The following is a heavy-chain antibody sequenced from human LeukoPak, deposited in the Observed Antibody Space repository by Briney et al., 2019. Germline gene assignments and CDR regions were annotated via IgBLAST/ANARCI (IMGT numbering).Heavy chain of an antibody. Sequence: GESLKISCKASGYSFPDYWIGWVRQMPGKGLEWMGIIYPGDSDTKYSPSFQDQVTISVDKSINTAYLQWSSLKASDTAIYYCARRVLTGYLSWFDPWGQGTLVTVSS. V-gene: IGHV5-51*01. CDR3: ARRVLTGYLSWFDP. CDR2: IYPGDSDT. D-gene: IGHD3-9*01. J-gene: IGHJ5*02. CDR1: GYSFPDYW.